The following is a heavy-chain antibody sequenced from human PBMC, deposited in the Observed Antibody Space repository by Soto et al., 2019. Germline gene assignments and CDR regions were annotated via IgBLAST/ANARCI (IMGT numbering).Heavy chain of an antibody. CDR2: IIPIFGTA. CDR1: GGTFSSYA. V-gene: IGHV1-69*01. CDR3: ARMSSSEPNCYYYGMDV. D-gene: IGHD6-6*01. Sequence: QVQLVQSGAEVKKPGSSVKVSCQASGGTFSSYAISWVRQAPGQGLEWMGGIIPIFGTANYAQKFQGRVTITADESTSTAYKERSILRSEDTAVYYCARMSSSEPNCYYYGMDVWGQGTTVTVS. J-gene: IGHJ6*02.